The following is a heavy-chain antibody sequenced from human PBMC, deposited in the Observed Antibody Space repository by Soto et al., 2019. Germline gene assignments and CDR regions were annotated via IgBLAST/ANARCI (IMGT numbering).Heavy chain of an antibody. CDR2: IIPIFGTA. D-gene: IGHD3-16*01. J-gene: IGHJ4*02. V-gene: IGHV1-69*12. CDR1: GGTFSSYA. Sequence: QVQLVQSGAEVKKPGSSVKVSCKASGGTFSSYAISWVRQAPGQGLEWMGGIIPIFGTANYAQKFQGRVTVSADVSTGTAYREVSSLRSEDTAVYYCARERGNGAAYYFDYWGQGTLVTVSS. CDR3: ARERGNGAAYYFDY.